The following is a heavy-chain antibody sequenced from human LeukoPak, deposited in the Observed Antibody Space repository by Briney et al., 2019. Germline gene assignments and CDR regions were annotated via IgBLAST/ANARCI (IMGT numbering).Heavy chain of an antibody. V-gene: IGHV1-2*02. D-gene: IGHD4-17*01. CDR2: ITPARGDT. Sequence: ASVKVSRKASGYSFTSYCLHWLRQAPGQGLEWMGWITPARGDTRISQKFQGRVTLTRDPSINTVYMELTGLTSDDTATYYCARGGIVVSATLVYGDRSSNDHWGRGTLVIVSS. CDR1: GYSFTSYC. CDR3: ARGGIVVSATLVYGDRSSNDH. J-gene: IGHJ4*02.